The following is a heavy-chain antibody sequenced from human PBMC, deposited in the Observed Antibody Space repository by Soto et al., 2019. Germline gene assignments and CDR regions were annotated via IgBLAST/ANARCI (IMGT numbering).Heavy chain of an antibody. V-gene: IGHV1-2*04. Sequence: APVKVSCKASGYTFTGYYMHWVRQAPGQGLEWMGWINPNSGGTNYAQKFQGWVTMTRDTSISTAYMELSRLRSDDTAVYYCARESLSYYYDSSGFIGWGEGTLVTVSS. CDR2: INPNSGGT. D-gene: IGHD3-22*01. CDR1: GYTFTGYY. J-gene: IGHJ4*02. CDR3: ARESLSYYYDSSGFIG.